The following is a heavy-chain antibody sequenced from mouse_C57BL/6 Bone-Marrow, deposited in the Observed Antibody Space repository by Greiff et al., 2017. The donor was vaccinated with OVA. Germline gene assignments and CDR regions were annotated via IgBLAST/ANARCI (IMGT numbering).Heavy chain of an antibody. CDR3: ARYYYGSSGYYAMDY. V-gene: IGHV5-16*01. CDR2: INYDGSST. D-gene: IGHD1-1*01. CDR1: GFTFSDYY. J-gene: IGHJ4*01. Sequence: EVKLVESEGGLVQPGSSMKLSCTASGFTFSDYYMAWVRQVPEKGLEWVANINYDGSSTYYLDSLKSRFIISRDNAKNILYLQRSSLKSEDTATYYCARYYYGSSGYYAMDYWGQGTSVTVSS.